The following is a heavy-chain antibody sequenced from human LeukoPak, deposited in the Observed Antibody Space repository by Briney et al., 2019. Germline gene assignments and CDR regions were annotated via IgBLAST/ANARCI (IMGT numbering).Heavy chain of an antibody. J-gene: IGHJ4*02. Sequence: LPGGSLRLSCAAPGFTFSSYAMSWVRQAPGKGLEWVSAISGSGGSTYYADSVKGRFTISRDNSKNTLYLQMNSLRAEDTAVYYCAKDRRGVVVVAATDYWGQGTLVTVSS. CDR2: ISGSGGST. D-gene: IGHD2-15*01. CDR3: AKDRRGVVVVAATDY. V-gene: IGHV3-23*01. CDR1: GFTFSSYA.